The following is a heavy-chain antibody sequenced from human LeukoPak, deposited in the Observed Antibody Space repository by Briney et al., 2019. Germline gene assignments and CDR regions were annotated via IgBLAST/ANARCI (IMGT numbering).Heavy chain of an antibody. CDR1: GGSISSSSAY. J-gene: IGHJ4*02. D-gene: IGHD5-18*01. Sequence: PETLSLTCTVSGGSISSSSAYWGWIRQPPGKGLEWIGSIYYSKNTYYNPSLKSRVTVSADTSKNQFSLTLGSVSATDTAVYYCVSPRGFSYGYFDYWGQGTLGSASS. V-gene: IGHV4-39*01. CDR2: IYYSKNT. CDR3: VSPRGFSYGYFDY.